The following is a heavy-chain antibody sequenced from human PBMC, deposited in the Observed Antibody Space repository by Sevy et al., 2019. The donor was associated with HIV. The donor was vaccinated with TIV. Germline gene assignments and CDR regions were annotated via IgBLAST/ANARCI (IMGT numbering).Heavy chain of an antibody. CDR2: INPNSGNT. Sequence: ASVKVSCKASGYTFTGQYIHWVRQAPGQGLEWMGWINPNSGNTNYAQEFQGRVTMTRDTSNSTAYMELSGLKSDDTAVYYCSRDLRLRGYSYGCFDYWGQGTLVTVSS. V-gene: IGHV1-2*02. CDR1: GYTFTGQY. J-gene: IGHJ4*02. D-gene: IGHD5-18*01. CDR3: SRDLRLRGYSYGCFDY.